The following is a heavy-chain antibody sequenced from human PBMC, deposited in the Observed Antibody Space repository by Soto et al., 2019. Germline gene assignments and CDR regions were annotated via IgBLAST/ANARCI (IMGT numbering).Heavy chain of an antibody. J-gene: IGHJ6*02. CDR3: TRVEGSGSYYYYYGMDV. CDR1: GFTFGDYA. D-gene: IGHD3-10*01. Sequence: GSLRLSCTASGFTFGDYAMSWVRQAPGKGLEWVGFIRSKAYGGTTEYAASVKGRFTISRDDSKSIAYLQMNSLKTEDTAVYYCTRVEGSGSYYYYYGMDVWGQGTTVTVSS. CDR2: IRSKAYGGTT. V-gene: IGHV3-49*04.